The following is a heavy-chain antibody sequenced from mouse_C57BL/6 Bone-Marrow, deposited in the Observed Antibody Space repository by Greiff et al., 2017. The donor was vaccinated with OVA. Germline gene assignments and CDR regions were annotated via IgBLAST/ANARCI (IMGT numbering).Heavy chain of an antibody. CDR1: GFSLTSYG. CDR2: IWSGGST. V-gene: IGHV2-2*01. D-gene: IGHD3-2*02. CDR3: ARMENSGAWFAY. Sequence: VKLMESGPGLVQPSPSLSITCTVSGFSLTSYGVHWVRQSPGKGLEWLGVIWSGGSTDYNAAFISRLSISKDNSKSQVFFKMNSLQADDTAIYYCARMENSGAWFAYWGQGTLVTVSA. J-gene: IGHJ3*01.